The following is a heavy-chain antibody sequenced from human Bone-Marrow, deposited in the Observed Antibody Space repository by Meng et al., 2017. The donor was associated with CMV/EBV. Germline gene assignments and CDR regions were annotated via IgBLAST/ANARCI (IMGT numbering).Heavy chain of an antibody. D-gene: IGHD6-13*01. CDR2: IRYDGSNK. J-gene: IGHJ4*02. CDR1: GFSFSTYS. CDR3: AKEGAGGKQQLVRNSPLDY. Sequence: GESLKISCAASGFSFSTYSMNWVRQAPGKGLEWVAFIRYDGSNKYYADSVKGRFTISRDNSKNTLYLQMNSLRAEDTAVYYCAKEGAGGKQQLVRNSPLDYWGQGTLVTVSS. V-gene: IGHV3-30*02.